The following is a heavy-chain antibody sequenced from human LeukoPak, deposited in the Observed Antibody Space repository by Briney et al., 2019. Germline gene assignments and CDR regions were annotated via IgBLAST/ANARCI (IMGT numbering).Heavy chain of an antibody. CDR1: GFTFSSYA. V-gene: IGHV3-30-3*01. D-gene: IGHD3-22*01. CDR3: ARDHNYYDSSGYYYGEDY. Sequence: TGGSLRLSCAASGFTFSSYAMHWVRQAPGKGLEWVAVISYDGSNKYYADSVKGRFTISRDNSKNTLYLQMNSLRAEDTAVYYCARDHNYYDSSGYYYGEDYWGQGTLVTVPS. J-gene: IGHJ4*02. CDR2: ISYDGSNK.